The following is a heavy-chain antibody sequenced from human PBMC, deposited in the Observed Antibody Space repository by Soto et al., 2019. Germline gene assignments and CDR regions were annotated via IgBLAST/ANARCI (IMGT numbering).Heavy chain of an antibody. J-gene: IGHJ4*02. D-gene: IGHD6-6*01. Sequence: SETLSLTCTVSGGSISSYYWSWIRQPPGKGLEWIGYIYYSGSTNYNPSLKSRVTISVDTSKNQFSLKLSSVTAADTAVYYCARDPARHIFDYWGQGTLVTVSS. V-gene: IGHV4-59*01. CDR2: IYYSGST. CDR1: GGSISSYY. CDR3: ARDPARHIFDY.